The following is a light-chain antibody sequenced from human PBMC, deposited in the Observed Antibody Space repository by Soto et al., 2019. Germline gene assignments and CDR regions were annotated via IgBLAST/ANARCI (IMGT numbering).Light chain of an antibody. Sequence: SYELTQPPSVSVSPGQTASITCSGDKLGSKYTCWYQQKPGQSPVLVIYQDYKRPSGIPERFAGSNSGNTATLTISGTQSREEADYYCQAWDRSTVVFGGGTKLTVL. V-gene: IGLV3-1*01. CDR2: QDY. CDR1: KLGSKY. CDR3: QAWDRSTVV. J-gene: IGLJ2*01.